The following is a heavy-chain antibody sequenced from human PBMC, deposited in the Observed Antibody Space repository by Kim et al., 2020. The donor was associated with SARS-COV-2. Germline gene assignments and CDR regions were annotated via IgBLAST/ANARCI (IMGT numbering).Heavy chain of an antibody. CDR2: ISWNSGSI. CDR1: GFTFDDYG. V-gene: IGHV3-9*01. CDR3: ATLVTATSRGDY. D-gene: IGHD2-21*02. J-gene: IGHJ4*02. Sequence: GGSLRLSCAASGFTFDDYGMQWVRQAPGKGLEWVSGISWNSGSIGYADSVKGRFTISRDNAKNSLYLQMNSLRTEDTALYYCATLVTATSRGDYWGQGTL.